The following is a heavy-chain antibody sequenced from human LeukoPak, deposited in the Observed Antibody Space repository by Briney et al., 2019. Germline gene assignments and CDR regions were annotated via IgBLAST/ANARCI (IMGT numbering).Heavy chain of an antibody. D-gene: IGHD2-21*02. V-gene: IGHV3-23*01. Sequence: PGGSLRLSCAGSGFTYSRRAMSWVRQAPGKGLEWVSAMSGSGGSTYYADSVKGRFTISRDNSKNTLYLQMNSLRAEDTAVYYCAKWGCSGSDCYPFDYWGQGTLVTVSS. J-gene: IGHJ4*02. CDR3: AKWGCSGSDCYPFDY. CDR1: GFTYSRRA. CDR2: MSGSGGST.